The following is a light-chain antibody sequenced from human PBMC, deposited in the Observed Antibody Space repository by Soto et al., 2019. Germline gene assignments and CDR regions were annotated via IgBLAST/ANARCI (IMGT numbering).Light chain of an antibody. CDR1: QSVSSY. Sequence: EIGLKQSPATLSLSPGERATLSCRASQSVSSYLAWYQQKPGQAPRLLIFDTSNRATGIPARFSGSGSGTDFTLTISGLEPEDFAVYYCQQRTNRPPITFGQGRLLEIK. V-gene: IGKV3-11*01. CDR3: QQRTNRPPIT. CDR2: DTS. J-gene: IGKJ5*01.